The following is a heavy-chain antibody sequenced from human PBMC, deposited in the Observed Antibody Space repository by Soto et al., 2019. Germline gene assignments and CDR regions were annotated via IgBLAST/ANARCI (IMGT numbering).Heavy chain of an antibody. V-gene: IGHV1-69*04. CDR2: IIPILGIA. J-gene: IGHJ6*03. CDR1: GGTFSSYT. Sequence: SVKVSCKASGGTFSSYTISWVRQAPGQGLEWMGRIIPILGIANYAQKFQGRVTITADKSTSTAYMELSSLRSEDTAVYYCARDLKPRYCTNGVCYSTDYYYYMDVWGKGTTVTVSS. CDR3: ARDLKPRYCTNGVCYSTDYYYYMDV. D-gene: IGHD2-8*01.